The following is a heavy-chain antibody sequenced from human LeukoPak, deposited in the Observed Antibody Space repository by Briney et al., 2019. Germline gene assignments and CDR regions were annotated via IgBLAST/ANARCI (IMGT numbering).Heavy chain of an antibody. V-gene: IGHV1-2*02. J-gene: IGHJ4*02. Sequence: ASVKVSCKASGYTFTSYGISWVRQAPGQGLEWMGWINPNSGGTNYAQKFQGRVTMTRDTSISTAYMELSRLRSDDTAVYYCASTKGAAAGTHYWGQGTLVTVSS. CDR3: ASTKGAAAGTHY. D-gene: IGHD6-13*01. CDR2: INPNSGGT. CDR1: GYTFTSYG.